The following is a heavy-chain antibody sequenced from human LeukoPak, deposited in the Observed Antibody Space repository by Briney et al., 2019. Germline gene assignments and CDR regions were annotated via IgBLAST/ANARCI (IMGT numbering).Heavy chain of an antibody. CDR1: GGSFSGYY. D-gene: IGHD3-10*01. CDR2: INHSGST. V-gene: IGHV4-34*01. CDR3: ARGLSLDYFGSGSYRYWFDP. Sequence: SETLSLTCAVYGGSFSGYYWSWIRQPPGKGLEWIGEINHSGSTNYNPSLKSRVTISVDTSKNQFSLKLSSVTAADTAVYYCARGLSLDYFGSGSYRYWFDPWGQGTLVTVSS. J-gene: IGHJ5*02.